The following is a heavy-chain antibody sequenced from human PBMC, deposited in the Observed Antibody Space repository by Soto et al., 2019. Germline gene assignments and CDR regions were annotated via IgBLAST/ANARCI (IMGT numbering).Heavy chain of an antibody. J-gene: IGHJ6*02. V-gene: IGHV3-23*01. CDR1: GITFSSYA. CDR3: AKDRYCTNGVCYQTYYYYYGMDV. CDR2: ISGSGGST. D-gene: IGHD2-8*01. Sequence: PGGSLRLSCAASGITFSSYAMSWVRQAPGKGLEWVSAISGSGGSTYYADSVKGRFTISRDNSKNTLYLQMNSLRAEDTAVYYCAKDRYCTNGVCYQTYYYYYGMDVWGQGTTVTVSS.